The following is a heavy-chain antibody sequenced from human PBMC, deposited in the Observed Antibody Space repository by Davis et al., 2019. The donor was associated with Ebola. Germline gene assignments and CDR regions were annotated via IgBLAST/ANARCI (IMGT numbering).Heavy chain of an antibody. J-gene: IGHJ3*02. CDR3: AKGLIVVVITDAFDI. D-gene: IGHD3-22*01. CDR1: GFTFSSYG. Sequence: GGSLRLSCAASGFTFSSYGMHWVRQAPGKGLEWVAVIWYDGSNKYYADSVKGRFTISRDNSKNTLYLQMNSLRAEDTAVYYCAKGLIVVVITDAFDIWGQGTMVTVSS. V-gene: IGHV3-30*02. CDR2: IWYDGSNK.